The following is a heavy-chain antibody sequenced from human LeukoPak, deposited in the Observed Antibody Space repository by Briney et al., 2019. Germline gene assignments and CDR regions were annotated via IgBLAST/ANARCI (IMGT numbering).Heavy chain of an antibody. CDR1: GYTFTSYA. V-gene: IGHV7-4-1*02. CDR2: INTNTGNP. Sequence: ASVKVSCKASGYTFTSYAMNWVRQAPGQGLEWMGWINTNTGNPTYAQGFTGRFVFSLDTSVSTAYLQISSLKAEDTAVYYCARDRLGQWLGDWYFDLWGRGTLVTVSS. D-gene: IGHD6-19*01. J-gene: IGHJ2*01. CDR3: ARDRLGQWLGDWYFDL.